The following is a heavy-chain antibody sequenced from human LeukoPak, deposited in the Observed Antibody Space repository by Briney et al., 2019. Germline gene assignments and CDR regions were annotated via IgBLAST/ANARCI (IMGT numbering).Heavy chain of an antibody. V-gene: IGHV3-23*01. J-gene: IGHJ6*02. Sequence: QPGGSLRLSCAASEFTFSSYAMSWVRQAPGKGLEWVSAISGSGGSTYYADSVKGRFTISRDNSKNTLYLQMNSLRAEDTAVYYCAKTLGYRSTTRCYGYYYYGLDVWGQGTTVTVSS. CDR3: AKTLGYRSTTRCYGYYYYGLDV. D-gene: IGHD2-2*01. CDR2: ISGSGGST. CDR1: EFTFSSYA.